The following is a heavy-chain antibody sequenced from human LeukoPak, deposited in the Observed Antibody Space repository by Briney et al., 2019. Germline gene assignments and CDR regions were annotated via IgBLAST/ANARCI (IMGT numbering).Heavy chain of an antibody. CDR3: ARGYSYGFFDY. J-gene: IGHJ4*02. CDR1: GFXFSSYW. D-gene: IGHD5-18*01. V-gene: IGHV3-74*01. Sequence: PGGSLRLSCAASGFXFSSYWMHWVRQPPGKGLVWVSRINSDGSSTTYADSVKGRFTISRDNAKNTLYLQMNSLGAEDTAVYYCARGYSYGFFDYWGQGILATVSS. CDR2: INSDGSST.